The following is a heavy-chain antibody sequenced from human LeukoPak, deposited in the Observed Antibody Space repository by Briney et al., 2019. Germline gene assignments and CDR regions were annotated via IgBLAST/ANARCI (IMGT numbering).Heavy chain of an antibody. V-gene: IGHV3-7*01. CDR2: INPYGTEK. CDR1: GLTFTDFL. D-gene: IGHD2-2*01. J-gene: IGHJ4*02. CDR3: SGRDSSRSPRAY. Sequence: GGSLRLPCAASGLTFTDFLMNWVRLAPGRGLEWLANINPYGTEKYYVDSVKGRFAISRDNAKNEVYLEMNSLRAEDTGVYYCSGRDSSRSPRAYWGQGALVSVSS.